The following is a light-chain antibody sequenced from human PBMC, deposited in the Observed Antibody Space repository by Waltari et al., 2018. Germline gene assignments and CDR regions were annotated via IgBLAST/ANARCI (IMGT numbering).Light chain of an antibody. V-gene: IGLV1-47*01. CDR1: RSNIGSNY. CDR3: AAWDDSLSGRV. Sequence: QSVLTQPPSASGTPGQRVTISCSGSRSNIGSNYVYWYQQLPGTAPKLLIYRNNQRPSGVPYLFSGSKSGTSASLAISGLRSEDEADYYCAAWDDSLSGRVFGGGTKVTVL. CDR2: RNN. J-gene: IGLJ3*02.